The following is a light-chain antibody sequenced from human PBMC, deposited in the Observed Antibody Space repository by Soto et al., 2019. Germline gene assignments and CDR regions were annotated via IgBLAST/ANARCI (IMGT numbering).Light chain of an antibody. Sequence: IVMTQSPATLSVSPGERVTLSCRASQSVRNNLVWYQQRPGQAPRLLIYGASSRATGIPARFSGSGSGTEFTLTISSLQSEDFASYHCQQTYSDIAFGGGTKVDIK. CDR3: QQTYSDIA. CDR1: QSVRNN. V-gene: IGKV3-15*01. CDR2: GAS. J-gene: IGKJ4*01.